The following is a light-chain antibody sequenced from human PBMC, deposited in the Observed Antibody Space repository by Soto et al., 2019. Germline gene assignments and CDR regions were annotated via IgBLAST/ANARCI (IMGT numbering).Light chain of an antibody. CDR3: QQSYSTPPWT. Sequence: DIQMTQSPSSLSASVGDRVTITCRASQSISSYLNWYHQKPGKAPKLLIYAASSLQSGVPSRFSGSGSETDFTLTISSLQPEDFATYYCQQSYSTPPWTFGQGTKVEIK. CDR2: AAS. V-gene: IGKV1-39*01. J-gene: IGKJ1*01. CDR1: QSISSY.